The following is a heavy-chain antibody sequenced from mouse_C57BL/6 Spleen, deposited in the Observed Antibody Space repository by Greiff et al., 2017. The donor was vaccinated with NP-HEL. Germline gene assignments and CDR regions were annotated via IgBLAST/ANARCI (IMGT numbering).Heavy chain of an antibody. CDR3: ARDDGYRGYYFDY. J-gene: IGHJ2*01. V-gene: IGHV1-82*01. CDR2: IYPGDGDT. D-gene: IGHD2-3*01. CDR1: GYAFRSSW. Sequence: VKLVESGPELVKPGASVKISCKASGYAFRSSWMNWVKQRPGKGLEWIGRIYPGDGDTNYNGKFKGKATLTADKSSSTAYMQLSSLTSEDSAVYFCARDDGYRGYYFDYWGQGTTLTVSS.